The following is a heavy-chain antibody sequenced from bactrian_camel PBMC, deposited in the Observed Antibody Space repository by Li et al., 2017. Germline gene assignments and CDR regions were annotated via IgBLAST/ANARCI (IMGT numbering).Heavy chain of an antibody. Sequence: HVQLVESGGGSVQAGGSLRLSCAVSGYTVSSYCLTWFRQAPGKEREGVAAISTAGGHTYYADSVKGRFTIAQDKAKATLYLEMDSLQVEDTAMYYCAADPPSSWNSEPCQIYEYFYWGQGTQVTVS. D-gene: IGHD2*01. V-gene: IGHV3S1*01. CDR1: GYTVSSYC. J-gene: IGHJ4*01. CDR3: AADPPSSWNSEPCQIYEYFY. CDR2: ISTAGGHT.